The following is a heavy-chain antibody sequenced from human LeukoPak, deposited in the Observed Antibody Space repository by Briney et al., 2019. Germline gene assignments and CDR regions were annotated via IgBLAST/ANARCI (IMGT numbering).Heavy chain of an antibody. Sequence: PGGSLRLSCAASGFTFSSYAMHWVRQAPGKGLEWVAVISYDGSNKYYADSVKGRFTISRDNSKNTLYLQMNGLGAEDTAVYYCASVKSSSRYYFYYMDVWGKGTTVTVSS. CDR2: ISYDGSNK. V-gene: IGHV3-30-3*01. CDR1: GFTFSSYA. D-gene: IGHD6-6*01. CDR3: ASVKSSSRYYFYYMDV. J-gene: IGHJ6*03.